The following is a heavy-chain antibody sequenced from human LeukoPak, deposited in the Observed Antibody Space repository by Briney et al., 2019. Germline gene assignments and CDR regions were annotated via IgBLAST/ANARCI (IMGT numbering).Heavy chain of an antibody. J-gene: IGHJ5*02. D-gene: IGHD1-1*01. CDR3: AGQLEKVNWFAP. CDR1: GGSISSGSYY. Sequence: SETLSLTCTVSGGSISSGSYYWSWIRQPAGKGLEWIGRIYTSGSTNYNPSLKSRVTVSVDTAKNKFSLKLSSVTAADTAVYYCAGQLEKVNWFAPWGQGTLVTVSS. CDR2: IYTSGST. V-gene: IGHV4-61*02.